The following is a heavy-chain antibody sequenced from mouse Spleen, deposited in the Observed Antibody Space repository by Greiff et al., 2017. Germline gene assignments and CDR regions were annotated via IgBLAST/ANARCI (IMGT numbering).Heavy chain of an antibody. V-gene: IGHV5-12-1*01. Sequence: EVKLVESGGGLVKPGGSLKLSCAASGFAFSSYDMSWVRQTPEKRLEWVAYISSGGGSTYYPDTVKGRFTISRDNAKNTLYLQMSSLKSEDTAMYYCARQYGNYEALYFDYWGQGTTLTVSA. D-gene: IGHD2-1*01. J-gene: IGHJ2*01. CDR3: ARQYGNYEALYFDY. CDR2: ISSGGGST. CDR1: GFAFSSYD.